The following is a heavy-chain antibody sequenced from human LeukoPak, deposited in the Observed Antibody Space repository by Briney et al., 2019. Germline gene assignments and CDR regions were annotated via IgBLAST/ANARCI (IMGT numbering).Heavy chain of an antibody. CDR1: GYTLTGYY. V-gene: IGHV1-2*02. Sequence: ASVKVSCKASGYTLTGYYMHWVRQAPGQGLEWMGWINPNSGGTNYAQKFQGRVTMTRDTSISTAYMELSRLRSDDTAVYYCARGPSYLGYCSGGSCQQRTRKYYFDYWGQGTLVTVSS. CDR2: INPNSGGT. J-gene: IGHJ4*02. CDR3: ARGPSYLGYCSGGSCQQRTRKYYFDY. D-gene: IGHD2-15*01.